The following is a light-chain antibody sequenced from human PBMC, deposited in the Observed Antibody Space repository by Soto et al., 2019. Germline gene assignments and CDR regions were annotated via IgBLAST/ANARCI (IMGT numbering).Light chain of an antibody. CDR1: SSNIGGNS. Sequence: QSVMTQPPSVSAAPGQRVTISCSGSSSNIGGNSVSWYQQLPGTAPKLLIYDDDKRPSGVPDRFSGSKSGNTASLTISGLQAEDEADYYCCSYAASNTFVFGTGTKLTVL. CDR3: CSYAASNTFV. V-gene: IGLV1-51*01. J-gene: IGLJ1*01. CDR2: DDD.